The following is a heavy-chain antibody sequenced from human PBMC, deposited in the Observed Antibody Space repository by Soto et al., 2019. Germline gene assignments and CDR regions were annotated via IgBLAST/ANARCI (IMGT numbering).Heavy chain of an antibody. D-gene: IGHD5-18*01. J-gene: IGHJ4*02. CDR2: IYSGGST. CDR3: AGIRPPLY. V-gene: IGHV3-66*01. CDR1: GFTVRSNY. Sequence: EVQLVESGGGLVQPGGSLRLSCAVSGFTVRSNYMSWVRQAPGKGLEWVSIIYSGGSTYDADSVKGRFTISRENSKNTLYLQMNSLRAEDTAVYYCAGIRPPLYWGQGTLVTVSS.